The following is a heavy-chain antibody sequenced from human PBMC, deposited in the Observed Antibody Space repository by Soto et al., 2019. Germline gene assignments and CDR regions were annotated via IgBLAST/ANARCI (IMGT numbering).Heavy chain of an antibody. Sequence: QVQLVQSGAEVKKPGASVKVSCKASGYTFTSYYMHWVRQAPGQGLEWMGIINPSGGSTSYAQKFQGRVTMTRDTSTSTVYMELSSLRSEDTAMYYCARDGGDVGDPGDWGQGTLVTVSS. D-gene: IGHD2-21*02. V-gene: IGHV1-46*03. CDR2: INPSGGST. CDR3: ARDGGDVGDPGD. CDR1: GYTFTSYY. J-gene: IGHJ4*02.